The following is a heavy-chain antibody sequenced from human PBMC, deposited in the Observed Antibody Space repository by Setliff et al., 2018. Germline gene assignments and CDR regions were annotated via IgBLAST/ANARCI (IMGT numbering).Heavy chain of an antibody. V-gene: IGHV3-48*03. J-gene: IGHJ4*02. Sequence: QPGGSLRLSCAASGFTFSTYEMNWVRQAPGKGLEWVSYISSDGSTVFYADSVKGRFTISRDNAKKSLYLQMNSLRAEDTAVYYCARDHNYAYDYWGQGTLVTVSS. CDR1: GFTFSTYE. D-gene: IGHD1-1*01. CDR3: ARDHNYAYDY. CDR2: ISSDGSTV.